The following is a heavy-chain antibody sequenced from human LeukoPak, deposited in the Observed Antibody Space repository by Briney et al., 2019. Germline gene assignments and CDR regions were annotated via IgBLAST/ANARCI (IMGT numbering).Heavy chain of an antibody. Sequence: GASVKVSCKASGYTFTSYGISWVRQAPRQGLEWMGWISAYNGNTNYAQKLQGRVTMTTDTSTSTAYMELRSLRSDDTAVYYCARGRITMVRGVMGSDYWGQGTLVTVSS. V-gene: IGHV1-18*01. CDR2: ISAYNGNT. J-gene: IGHJ4*02. D-gene: IGHD3-10*01. CDR1: GYTFTSYG. CDR3: ARGRITMVRGVMGSDY.